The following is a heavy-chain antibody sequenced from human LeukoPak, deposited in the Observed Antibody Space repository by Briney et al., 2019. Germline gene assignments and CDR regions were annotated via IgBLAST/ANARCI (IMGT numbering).Heavy chain of an antibody. CDR1: GYTFTSYY. D-gene: IGHD2-2*01. V-gene: IGHV1-46*03. Sequence: ASVNVSCKASGYTFTSYYMHWVRQAPGQGLEWMGIINPSGGSTSYAQKFQGRVTMTRDTSTSTVYMDLSSLRSEDTAIYYCARRGGCISTSCNLDYWGQGTLVTVSS. CDR3: ARRGGCISTSCNLDY. J-gene: IGHJ4*02. CDR2: INPSGGST.